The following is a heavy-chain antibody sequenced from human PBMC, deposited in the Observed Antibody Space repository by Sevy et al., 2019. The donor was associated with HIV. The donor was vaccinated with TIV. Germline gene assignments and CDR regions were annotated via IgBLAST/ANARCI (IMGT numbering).Heavy chain of an antibody. CDR3: ARDLGVGYCSGGSCYPAWFYP. V-gene: IGHV3-48*01. D-gene: IGHD2-15*01. CDR2: ISSSSSTI. CDR1: GFTFSSYS. J-gene: IGHJ5*02. Sequence: GGSLRLSCAASGFTFSSYSMNWVRQAPGKGLEWVSYISSSSSTIYYADSVKGRFTISRDNAKNSLYLQMNSLRAEDTAVYYCARDLGVGYCSGGSCYPAWFYPWGQGTLVTVSS.